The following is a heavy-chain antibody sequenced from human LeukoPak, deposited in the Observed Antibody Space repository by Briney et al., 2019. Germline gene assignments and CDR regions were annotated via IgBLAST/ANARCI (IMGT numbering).Heavy chain of an antibody. J-gene: IGHJ4*02. V-gene: IGHV3-23*01. CDR2: ISGSGGST. CDR3: ARDIKGYCSSTSCPY. D-gene: IGHD2-2*01. Sequence: GGSLRLSCAASGFTFSSYAMSWVRQAPGKGLEWVSAISGSGGSTYYADSVKGRFTISRDNAKNSLYLQMNSLRAEDTAVYYCARDIKGYCSSTSCPYWGQGTLVTVSS. CDR1: GFTFSSYA.